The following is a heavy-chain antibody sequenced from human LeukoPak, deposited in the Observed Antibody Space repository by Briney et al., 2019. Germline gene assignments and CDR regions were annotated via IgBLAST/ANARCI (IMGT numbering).Heavy chain of an antibody. CDR2: TSSSGSTR. J-gene: IGHJ4*02. CDR1: GFTFSSYE. Sequence: PGGSLRLSCAASGFTFSSYEMNWVRQAPGKGLEWISYTSSSGSTRYYADSVKGRFTVSRDNAKNSPYLQINTLRAEDTAVYYCARERIIVTTRAIDYWGQGTLVTVSS. D-gene: IGHD5-12*01. V-gene: IGHV3-48*03. CDR3: ARERIIVTTRAIDY.